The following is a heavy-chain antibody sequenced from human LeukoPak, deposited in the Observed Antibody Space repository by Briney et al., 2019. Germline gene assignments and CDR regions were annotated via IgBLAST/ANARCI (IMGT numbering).Heavy chain of an antibody. J-gene: IGHJ3*02. CDR2: INHSGST. Sequence: SETLSLTCAVYGGSFSDYYWSWIRQPPGKGLEWIGEINHSGSTNYSTSLKSRVTISVDTSKNQFSLKLSSVTAADTAVYYCARVLVGGSYYEKWHAFDIWGQGTMVTVSS. D-gene: IGHD1-26*01. CDR1: GGSFSDYY. CDR3: ARVLVGGSYYEKWHAFDI. V-gene: IGHV4-34*01.